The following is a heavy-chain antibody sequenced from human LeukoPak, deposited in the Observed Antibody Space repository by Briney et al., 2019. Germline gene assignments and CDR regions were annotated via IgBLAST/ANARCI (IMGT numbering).Heavy chain of an antibody. D-gene: IGHD3-22*01. Sequence: PGGSLRLSCAASGSTFSNYYMSWIRQAPGKGLEWVAYISSSSSTTNYADSVKGRFTISRENAKNSLYLQMNSLRAEDTAVYYCARDQGENYDSSGYYRYWGQGTLVAVSS. V-gene: IGHV3-11*06. J-gene: IGHJ4*02. CDR3: ARDQGENYDSSGYYRY. CDR1: GSTFSNYY. CDR2: ISSSSSTT.